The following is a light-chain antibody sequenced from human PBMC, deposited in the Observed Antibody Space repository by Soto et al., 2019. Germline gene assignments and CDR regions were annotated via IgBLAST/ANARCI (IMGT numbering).Light chain of an antibody. CDR1: SSNIGINP. CDR3: AAWDDSLNGWV. V-gene: IGLV1-44*01. CDR2: SNN. Sequence: QSVLTQPPSASGTPGQTVTISCSRSSSNIGINPVNWYQQVPGTAPKVLMYSNNQRPSGVPDRFSGSKSGTSASLAISGLQSEDEADYYCAAWDDSLNGWVFGGGTQLTVL. J-gene: IGLJ3*02.